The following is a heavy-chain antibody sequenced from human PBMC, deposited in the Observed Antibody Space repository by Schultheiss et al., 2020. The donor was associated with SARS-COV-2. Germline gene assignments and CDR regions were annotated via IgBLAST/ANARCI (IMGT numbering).Heavy chain of an antibody. J-gene: IGHJ4*02. CDR1: GFTFSDYY. V-gene: IGHV3-23*01. D-gene: IGHD1-1*01. CDR3: AAQRLFGGY. Sequence: GGSLRLSCAASGFTFSDYYMSWIRQAPGKGLEWVSAISGSGGSTYYADSVKGRFTISRDNSKNTLYLQMNSLRAEDTAVYYCAAQRLFGGYWGQGTLVTVAS. CDR2: ISGSGGST.